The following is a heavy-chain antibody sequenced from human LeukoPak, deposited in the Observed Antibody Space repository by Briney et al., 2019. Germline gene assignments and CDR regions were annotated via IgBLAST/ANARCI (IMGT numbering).Heavy chain of an antibody. V-gene: IGHV3-30*18. CDR2: ISYDGSNK. CDR3: AKDRFIAAAGTGYYFYGMDV. J-gene: IGHJ6*02. D-gene: IGHD6-13*01. CDR1: GFTFSSYG. Sequence: GGSLRLSCAASGFTFSSYGMHWVRQAPGKGLEWVAVISYDGSNKYYADSVKGRFTISRDNSKNTLYLQMNSLRAEDTAVYYCAKDRFIAAAGTGYYFYGMDVWGQGTTVTVSS.